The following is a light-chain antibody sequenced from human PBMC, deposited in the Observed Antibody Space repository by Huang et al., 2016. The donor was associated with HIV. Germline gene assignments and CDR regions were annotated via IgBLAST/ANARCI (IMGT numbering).Light chain of an antibody. Sequence: EIVMTQSPAILSVSPGERATLSCRASQSVSNNLAWYQQKPGQAPRLVIYGVATRATGIPARFSGSGSGTEFTLTISSLQSEDFAVYYCQQSNSWPTWTFGQGTKVEI. J-gene: IGKJ1*01. CDR1: QSVSNN. V-gene: IGKV3-15*01. CDR3: QQSNSWPTWT. CDR2: GVA.